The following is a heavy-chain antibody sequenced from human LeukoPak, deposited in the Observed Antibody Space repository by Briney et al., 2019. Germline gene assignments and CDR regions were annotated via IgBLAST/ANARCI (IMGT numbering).Heavy chain of an antibody. CDR1: GFTVSSNY. CDR2: IYSGGST. J-gene: IGHJ4*02. V-gene: IGHV3-66*01. CDR3: ARAAYCSSTSCYEPYFDY. Sequence: GGSLRLSRAASGFTVSSNYMSWVRQAPGKGLGWVSVIYSGGSTYYADSVKGRFTISRDNSKNTLYLQMNSLRAEDTAVYYCARAAYCSSTSCYEPYFDYWGQGTLVTVSS. D-gene: IGHD2-2*01.